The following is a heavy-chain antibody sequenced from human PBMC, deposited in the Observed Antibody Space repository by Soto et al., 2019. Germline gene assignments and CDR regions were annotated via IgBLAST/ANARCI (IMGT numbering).Heavy chain of an antibody. Sequence: QVQLVESGGGVVQPGRSLRLSCAASGFTVGDFAMHWVRQAPGKGLEWVALISNDGGNEHYGDSVNGRFTISRDNPKHMLYLQLTGLRVEDTAVYYCARAMPGMDVWGQGTTVTVSS. CDR3: ARAMPGMDV. D-gene: IGHD2-2*01. J-gene: IGHJ6*02. CDR1: GFTVGDFA. CDR2: ISNDGGNE. V-gene: IGHV3-30-3*01.